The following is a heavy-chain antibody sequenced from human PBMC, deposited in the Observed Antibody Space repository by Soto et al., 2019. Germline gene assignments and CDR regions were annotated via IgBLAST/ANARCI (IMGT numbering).Heavy chain of an antibody. CDR3: ARGPIVVVPDAAYWYFDL. V-gene: IGHV4-61*01. CDR2: IYYSGST. D-gene: IGHD2-2*01. Sequence: QVQLQESGPGLVKPSETLSLTCTVSGGSVSSGSYYWSWIRQPPGKGLEWIGYIYYSGSTNYNPSLQSRVTIAVDTSKNQLSLKLSSVTAADTAVYYCARGPIVVVPDAAYWYFDLLGRGTLVTVSS. J-gene: IGHJ2*01. CDR1: GGSVSSGSYY.